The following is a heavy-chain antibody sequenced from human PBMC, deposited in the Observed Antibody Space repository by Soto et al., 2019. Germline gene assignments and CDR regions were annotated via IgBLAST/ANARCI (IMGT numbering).Heavy chain of an antibody. D-gene: IGHD6-6*01. V-gene: IGHV4-31*03. J-gene: IGHJ5*02. CDR3: ARGGSSSSGFDP. CDR2: IYYSGNS. Sequence: QVQLQESGPGLVKPSQTLSLTCSVSGDSISSGGYYWSWIRQYPGKGLEWIGYIYYSGNSYYNPSLKSRVTILADTSTKQLSLKLTAVTAADTAVYFCARGGSSSSGFDPWGQGIPVTVSS. CDR1: GDSISSGGYY.